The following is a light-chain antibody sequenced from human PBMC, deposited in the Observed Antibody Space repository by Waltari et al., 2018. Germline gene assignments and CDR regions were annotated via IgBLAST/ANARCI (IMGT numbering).Light chain of an antibody. Sequence: QAGLTQPPSVSKDLRPTATLTCTGNSNNVGNPVTAWLQQHQGHPPKLLSYSNNIRPPGISERFTASRSGNTASLTITGLRPEDEADYYCSAWDSSLSARVFGGGTKLTVL. CDR2: SNN. CDR1: SNNVGNPV. V-gene: IGLV10-54*01. J-gene: IGLJ3*02. CDR3: SAWDSSLSARV.